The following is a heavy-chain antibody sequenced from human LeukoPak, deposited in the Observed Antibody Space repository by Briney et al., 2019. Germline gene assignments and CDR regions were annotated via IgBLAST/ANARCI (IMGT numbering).Heavy chain of an antibody. J-gene: IGHJ4*02. Sequence: GGSLRLSCAASEFTFSSYALSWVRQAPGKGLEWVSAISGSGTSTYYADSVKGRFTISRDNSKNTLYLQMNSLRAEDTAVYYCAKGRGIYGSRNYSNFDYWGQGTLVTVSS. CDR3: AKGRGIYGSRNYSNFDY. CDR2: ISGSGTST. V-gene: IGHV3-23*01. CDR1: EFTFSSYA. D-gene: IGHD3-10*01.